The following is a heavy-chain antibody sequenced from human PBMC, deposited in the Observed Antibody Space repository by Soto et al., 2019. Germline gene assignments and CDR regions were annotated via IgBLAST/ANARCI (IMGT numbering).Heavy chain of an antibody. V-gene: IGHV1-69*13. CDR3: ASLYSYGYLWFDP. J-gene: IGHJ5*02. CDR2: IIPIFGTA. CDR1: GGTFSSYA. D-gene: IGHD5-18*01. Sequence: SVKVSCNASGGTFSSYAISWVRQAPGQGLEWMGGIIPIFGTANYAQKFQGRVTITADESTSTAYMELSSLRSEDTAVYYCASLYSYGYLWFDPWGQGTLVTVSS.